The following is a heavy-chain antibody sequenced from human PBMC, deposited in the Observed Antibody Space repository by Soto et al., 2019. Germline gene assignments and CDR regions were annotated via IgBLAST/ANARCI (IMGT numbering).Heavy chain of an antibody. D-gene: IGHD6-13*01. Sequence: ASVKVSCKASGYTFTSYYMHWVRQAPGQGLEWMGIINPSGGSTSYAQKFQGRVTMTRDTSTSTVYMELSSLRSEDTAVYYCAKDPVSSSSWSPIDYWGQGTLVTVSS. CDR1: GYTFTSYY. J-gene: IGHJ4*02. V-gene: IGHV1-46*01. CDR3: AKDPVSSSSWSPIDY. CDR2: INPSGGST.